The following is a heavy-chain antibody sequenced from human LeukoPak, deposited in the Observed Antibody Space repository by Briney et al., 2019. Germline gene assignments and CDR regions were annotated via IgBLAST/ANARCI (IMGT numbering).Heavy chain of an antibody. V-gene: IGHV3-23*01. CDR2: ISGSGGST. Sequence: GGSLRLSCAVSGFTFSDHHMDWVRQAPGKGLEWVSAISGSGGSTYYADSVKGRFTMSRDNSKNTLYLQMNSLRAEDTAVYYCATSGTNWGIGWGQGTLVTVSS. CDR1: GFTFSDHH. D-gene: IGHD7-27*01. J-gene: IGHJ4*02. CDR3: ATSGTNWGIG.